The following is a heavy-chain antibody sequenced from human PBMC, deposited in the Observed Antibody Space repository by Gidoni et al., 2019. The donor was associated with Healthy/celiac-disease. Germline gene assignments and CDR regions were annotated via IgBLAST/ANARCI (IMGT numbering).Heavy chain of an antibody. V-gene: IGHV4-31*03. D-gene: IGHD2-15*01. Sequence: QVQLQESGPGLVKPSQTLSLTCTVSGGSLISGGYYWSWIRQPPGKGLEWIGYIYYSGSTYYNPSLKSRVTISVDTSKNQFSLKLSSVTAADTAVYYCARDGCSGGSCYIDYWGQGTLVTVSS. J-gene: IGHJ4*02. CDR3: ARDGCSGGSCYIDY. CDR2: IYYSGST. CDR1: GGSLISGGYY.